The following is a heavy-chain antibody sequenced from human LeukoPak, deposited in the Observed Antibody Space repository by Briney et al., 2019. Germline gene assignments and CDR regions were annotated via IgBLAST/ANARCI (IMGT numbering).Heavy chain of an antibody. V-gene: IGHV4-59*11. CDR3: ARGVLGYCSSTSCLPADYYYYGMDV. CDR1: GGSISSHY. Sequence: SETLSLTCTVSGGSISSHYWSWIRQPPGKGLEWIGYIYYSGSTNYNPSLKSRVTISVDTSKHQFSLKLSSVTAADTAVYYCARGVLGYCSSTSCLPADYYYYGMDVWGQGTTVTVSS. J-gene: IGHJ6*02. CDR2: IYYSGST. D-gene: IGHD2-2*01.